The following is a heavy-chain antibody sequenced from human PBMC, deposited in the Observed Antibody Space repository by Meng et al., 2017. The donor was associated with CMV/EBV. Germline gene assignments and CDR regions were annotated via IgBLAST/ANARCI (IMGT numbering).Heavy chain of an antibody. CDR3: AKVLGIGEPDAFDI. V-gene: IGHV3-30*02. J-gene: IGHJ3*02. CDR2: TRYDGINK. CDR1: GLTFSSYG. D-gene: IGHD3-10*01. Sequence: GESLKISCGAYGLTFSSYGMHWVRQAPGKGMEWVTFTRYDGINKSYADSVKGRFTISRDNSRNTLYLQMNSLRAEDTAIYYCAKVLGIGEPDAFDIWGQGTMVTVSS.